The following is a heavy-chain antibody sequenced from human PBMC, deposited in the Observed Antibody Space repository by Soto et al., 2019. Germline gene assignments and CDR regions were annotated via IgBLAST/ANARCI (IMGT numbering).Heavy chain of an antibody. CDR1: GDSVSRNSAA. J-gene: IGHJ3*02. CDR3: ARALGGIDACDI. V-gene: IGHV6-1*01. Sequence: SQTLSLTCAISGDSVSRNSAAWHWIRQSPSRGLEWLGRTYYRSKWYNDYAVSVKSRISINPDTSKNQFSLQLNSVTPEDTAVYYCARALGGIDACDIWGQGTMVTVSS. D-gene: IGHD3-16*01. CDR2: TYYRSKWYN.